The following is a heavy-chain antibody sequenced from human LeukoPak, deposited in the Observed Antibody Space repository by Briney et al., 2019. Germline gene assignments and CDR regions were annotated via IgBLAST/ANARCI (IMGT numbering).Heavy chain of an antibody. D-gene: IGHD4-11*01. J-gene: IGHJ4*02. CDR1: GFTFSDSG. CDR2: ISANSGTP. CDR3: AKDKGFYSNYGVDY. Sequence: GGSLRLSCAASGFTFSDSGMNWVRQAPGKGLEWVSGISANSGTPSYADSVKGRFAVSRDNSKNTLFLQMSILRAEDTAVYYCAKDKGFYSNYGVDYWGQGTLVTVSS. V-gene: IGHV3-23*01.